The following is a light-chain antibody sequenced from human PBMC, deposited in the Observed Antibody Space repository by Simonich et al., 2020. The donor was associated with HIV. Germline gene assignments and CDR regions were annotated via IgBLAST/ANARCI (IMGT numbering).Light chain of an antibody. V-gene: IGLV10-54*01. CDR2: RDN. CDR3: SAWDRSLSAWV. Sequence: QAGLTQPPSVCKGLRQTATLTCTGNNNNVVNLGAAWLQQPQGHPPKPLTYRDNTRPAGISEGLSASRSGNTASLTITGLQPEDEADYYCSAWDRSLSAWVFGGGTKLTVL. J-gene: IGLJ3*02. CDR1: NNNVVNLG.